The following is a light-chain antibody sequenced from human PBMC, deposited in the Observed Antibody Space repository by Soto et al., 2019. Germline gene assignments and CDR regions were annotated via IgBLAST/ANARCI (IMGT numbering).Light chain of an antibody. CDR2: DVS. CDR1: SGDVGGYNY. CDR3: NSYRSGSTRV. V-gene: IGLV2-14*03. J-gene: IGLJ3*02. Sequence: QSALTQPASVSGSPGQSITISCTGTSGDVGGYNYVSWHQHHPGKAPKLMIYDVSNRPSGVSNRFSGSKSGNTASLTISGLQAEDEADYYCNSYRSGSTRVFGGGTKLTVL.